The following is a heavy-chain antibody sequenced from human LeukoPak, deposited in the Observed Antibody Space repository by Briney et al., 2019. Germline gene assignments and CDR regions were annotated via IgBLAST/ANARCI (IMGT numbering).Heavy chain of an antibody. V-gene: IGHV3-30-3*01. CDR3: ARGRPSSGYYALGY. CDR1: GFTFSSYA. J-gene: IGHJ4*02. CDR2: ISYDGSNK. Sequence: GGSLRLSCAASGFTFSSYAMHWVRQAPGKGLEWVAVISYDGSNKYYADSVKGRFTISRDNSKNTLYLQMNSLRAEDTAVYYCARGRPSSGYYALGYWGQGTLVTVSS. D-gene: IGHD3-22*01.